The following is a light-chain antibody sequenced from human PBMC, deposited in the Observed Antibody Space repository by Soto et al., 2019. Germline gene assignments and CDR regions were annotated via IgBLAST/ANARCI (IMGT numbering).Light chain of an antibody. CDR2: GAS. Sequence: EIVLTQSPGTLSLSPGDRVTISCRASQSVSNNYLAWYQQRPGQAPRLLIYGASKRATGIPDRFSGSGSGTDFTLSVNRLAPEDVAVYYCQQYGSTPYTFGQGTKLEIK. CDR1: QSVSNNY. CDR3: QQYGSTPYT. V-gene: IGKV3-20*01. J-gene: IGKJ2*01.